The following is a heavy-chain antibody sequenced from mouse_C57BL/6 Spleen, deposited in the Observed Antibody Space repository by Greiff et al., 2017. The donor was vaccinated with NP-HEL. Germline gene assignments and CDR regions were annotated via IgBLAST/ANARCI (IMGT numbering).Heavy chain of an antibody. V-gene: IGHV5-6*01. CDR1: GFTFSSYG. D-gene: IGHD2-1*01. J-gene: IGHJ2*01. Sequence: EVKLMESGGDLVKPGGSLKLSCAASGFTFSSYGMSWVRQTPDKRLEWVATISSGGSYTYYPDSVKGRFTISRDNAKNTLYLQMSSLKSEDTAMYYCASLPDYWGQGTTLTVSS. CDR2: ISSGGSYT. CDR3: ASLPDY.